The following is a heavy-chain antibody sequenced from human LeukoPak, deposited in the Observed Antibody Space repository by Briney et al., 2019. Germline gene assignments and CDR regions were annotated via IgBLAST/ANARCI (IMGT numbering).Heavy chain of an antibody. CDR3: AKSGGYGLIDY. CDR1: GGSISTYY. D-gene: IGHD1-26*01. CDR2: IYSSGST. Sequence: SETLSLTCTVSGGSISTYYWSWIRQPPGKGLEWIGSIYSSGSTYYNASLQSRVTISIETPKNQISLRLNSVTAADTAMYYCAKSGGYGLIDYWGQGTLVTVSS. V-gene: IGHV4-59*04. J-gene: IGHJ4*02.